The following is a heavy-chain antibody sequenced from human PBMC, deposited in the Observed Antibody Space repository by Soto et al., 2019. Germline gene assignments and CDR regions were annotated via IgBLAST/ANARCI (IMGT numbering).Heavy chain of an antibody. D-gene: IGHD4-17*01. CDR3: AKAPSPDYGDYVPEWYFDL. CDR1: GFTFSSYA. V-gene: IGHV3-23*01. J-gene: IGHJ2*01. CDR2: ISGSGGST. Sequence: EVQLLESGGGLVQPGGSLRLSCAASGFTFSSYAMTWVRQAPGKGLEWVSTISGSGGSTYYADSVKGRFTISRDNSKNTLYLQMNSLRAEDTALYYCAKAPSPDYGDYVPEWYFDLWGRGTLVTVSS.